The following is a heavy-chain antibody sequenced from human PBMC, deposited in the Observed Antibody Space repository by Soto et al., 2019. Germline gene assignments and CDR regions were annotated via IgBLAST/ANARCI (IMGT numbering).Heavy chain of an antibody. D-gene: IGHD6-13*01. Sequence: GGSLRLSCAASGFTFTTYGIHWVRQAPGKGLEWVAVISSDGRKSYFADSVKGRFTISRDNSMNTVYLQINNVRAEDTAVYYCAKERMGYYYGLDVWGQGITVTVSS. V-gene: IGHV3-30*18. CDR2: ISSDGRKS. CDR1: GFTFTTYG. J-gene: IGHJ6*02. CDR3: AKERMGYYYGLDV.